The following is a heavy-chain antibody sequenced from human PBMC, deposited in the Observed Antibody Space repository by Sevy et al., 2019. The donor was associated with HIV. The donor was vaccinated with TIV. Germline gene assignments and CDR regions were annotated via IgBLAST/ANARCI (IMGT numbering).Heavy chain of an antibody. Sequence: SETLSLTCTVSGGSISSYYWSWIRQPPGKGLEWIGYIYYSGSTNHNPSLKSRVTISVDTSKNQFSLKLSSVTAADTAVDYCARSLWGHREWYFDYWGQGTLVTVSS. D-gene: IGHD3-16*01. CDR3: ARSLWGHREWYFDY. V-gene: IGHV4-59*01. CDR1: GGSISSYY. J-gene: IGHJ4*02. CDR2: IYYSGST.